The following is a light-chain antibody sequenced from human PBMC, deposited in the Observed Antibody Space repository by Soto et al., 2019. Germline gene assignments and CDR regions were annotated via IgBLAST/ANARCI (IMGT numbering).Light chain of an antibody. Sequence: IVLTQSPGTLCLSPLEGATLSCRASQSVSSSYLAWYQQKPGQAPRLLIYGASSRATGIPDRFSGSGSGTDFTLTISRLEPEDFAVCYCQQYGSSPTFGQGTRLEIK. CDR2: GAS. V-gene: IGKV3-20*01. CDR1: QSVSSSY. J-gene: IGKJ5*01. CDR3: QQYGSSPT.